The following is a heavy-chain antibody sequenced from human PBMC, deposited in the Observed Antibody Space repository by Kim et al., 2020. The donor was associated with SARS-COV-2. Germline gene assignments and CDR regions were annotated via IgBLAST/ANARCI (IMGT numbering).Heavy chain of an antibody. CDR3: ASGYCSSTSCYFRSAGAFDI. J-gene: IGHJ3*02. CDR2: IIPIFGTA. V-gene: IGHV1-69*13. D-gene: IGHD2-2*01. CDR1: GGTFSSYA. Sequence: SVKVSCKASGGTFSSYAISWVRQAPGQGLEWMGGIIPIFGTANYAQKFQGRVTITADESTSTAYMELSSLGSEDTAVYYCASGYCSSTSCYFRSAGAFDIWGQGTMVTVSS.